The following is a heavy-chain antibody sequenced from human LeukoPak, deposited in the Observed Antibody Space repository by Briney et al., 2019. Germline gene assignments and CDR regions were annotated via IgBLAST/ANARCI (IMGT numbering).Heavy chain of an antibody. CDR3: ASSQSPKGFDI. V-gene: IGHV1-69*04. Sequence: SVKVSCKASGGTFSSYAISWVRQAPGQGLEWMGRIIPILGIANYAQKFQGRVTITADKSTSTAYMELSSLRSKDTAVYYCASSQSPKGFDIWGQGTMVTVSS. CDR2: IIPILGIA. CDR1: GGTFSSYA. J-gene: IGHJ3*02.